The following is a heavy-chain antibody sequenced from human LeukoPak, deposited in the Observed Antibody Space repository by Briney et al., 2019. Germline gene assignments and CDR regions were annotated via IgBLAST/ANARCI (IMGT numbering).Heavy chain of an antibody. CDR3: ARRIQLDSFDY. V-gene: IGHV5-51*01. Sequence: GESLKISCKGSGYRFTSFWIGWVRQMPGKGLEWMGIIYPGDSDTRYSPSFQGQVTISADKSISTAYLQWSSPKASDTAMYYCARRIQLDSFDYWGQGTLVTVSS. D-gene: IGHD5-18*01. CDR1: GYRFTSFW. CDR2: IYPGDSDT. J-gene: IGHJ4*02.